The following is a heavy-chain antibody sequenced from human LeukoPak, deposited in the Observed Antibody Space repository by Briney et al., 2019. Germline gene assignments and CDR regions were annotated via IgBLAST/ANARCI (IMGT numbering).Heavy chain of an antibody. CDR2: ISRSGSTI. CDR3: ARPTWTNYMDV. V-gene: IGHV3-48*03. Sequence: GGSLRLSCAASGFTLSSSEMNWVRQAPGKGLEWFSYISRSGSTIFYADSVKGRFTISRDNAKNSVSLQMNSLRAEDTAVYFCARPTWTNYMDVWGKGTAVTISS. D-gene: IGHD3/OR15-3a*01. J-gene: IGHJ6*03. CDR1: GFTLSSSE.